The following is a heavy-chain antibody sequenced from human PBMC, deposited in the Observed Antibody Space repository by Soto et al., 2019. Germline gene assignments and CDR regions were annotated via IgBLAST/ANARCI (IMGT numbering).Heavy chain of an antibody. CDR1: GYTFTSYA. J-gene: IGHJ6*03. D-gene: IGHD2-15*01. CDR3: ARDLGEGYCSGGSCQLYYSYYMDV. CDR2: INAGNGNT. V-gene: IGHV1-3*01. Sequence: ASVKVSCKASGYTFTSYAMHWVRQAPGQRLEWMGWINAGNGNTKYSQKFQGRVTITRDTSASTAYMELSSLRSEDTAVYYCARDLGEGYCSGGSCQLYYSYYMDVWGKGTTVTVSS.